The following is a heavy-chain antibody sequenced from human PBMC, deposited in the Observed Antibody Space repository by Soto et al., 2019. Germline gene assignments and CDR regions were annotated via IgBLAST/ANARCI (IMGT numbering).Heavy chain of an antibody. J-gene: IGHJ6*02. D-gene: IGHD2-2*01. CDR3: AKDRKYQLLPSVGDYYYGMDV. CDR2: ISYDGSNK. CDR1: GFTFSSYG. V-gene: IGHV3-30*18. Sequence: GGSLRLSCAASGFTFSSYGMHWVRQAPGKGLEWVAVISYDGSNKYYADSVKGRFTISRDNSKNTLYLQMNSLRAGDTAVYYCAKDRKYQLLPSVGDYYYGMDVWGQGTTVTVSS.